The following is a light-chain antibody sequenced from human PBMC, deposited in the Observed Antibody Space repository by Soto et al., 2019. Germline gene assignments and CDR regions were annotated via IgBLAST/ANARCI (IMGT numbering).Light chain of an antibody. CDR1: SSDVGGYNY. Sequence: QSALTQPASVSGSPGQSITISCTGTSSDVGGYNYVSWYQHHPGKAPKLMIFDVSNRPSGVSNRFSGSKSGNTASLTISGPQPEDEADYYCSSYTTSNTRQIVXGTGTKLTVL. J-gene: IGLJ1*01. CDR3: SSYTTSNTRQIV. V-gene: IGLV2-14*03. CDR2: DVS.